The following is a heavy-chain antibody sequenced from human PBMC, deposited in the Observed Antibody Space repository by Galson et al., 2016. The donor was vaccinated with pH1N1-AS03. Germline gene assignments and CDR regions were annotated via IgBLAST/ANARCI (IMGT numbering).Heavy chain of an antibody. Sequence: SETLSLTCDVSGGSVSSNTWWSWVRQPPGKGLEWIGEIHHRGTINYNPSLKSRVIMSIDKSKNHFSLNLSPVTAADTAVYYCARHPPHLAWFDPWGQGTLVTVSS. CDR2: IHHRGTI. CDR1: GGSVSSNTW. V-gene: IGHV4-4*02. J-gene: IGHJ5*02. CDR3: ARHPPHLAWFDP.